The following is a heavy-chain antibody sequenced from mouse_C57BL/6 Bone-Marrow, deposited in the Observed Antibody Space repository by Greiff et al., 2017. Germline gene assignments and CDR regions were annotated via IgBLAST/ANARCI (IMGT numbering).Heavy chain of an antibody. Sequence: VQLKQPGAELVKPGASVKMSCKASGYTFNSYWITWVKQRPGQGLEWIGDIYPGSGSTNYNEKFKSKATLTVDTSSSTAYMHLSSLTSEDSAVYYCARLTYYFDYWGQGTTLPVSS. J-gene: IGHJ2*01. CDR1: GYTFNSYW. V-gene: IGHV1-55*01. CDR3: ARLTYYFDY. CDR2: IYPGSGST. D-gene: IGHD4-1*01.